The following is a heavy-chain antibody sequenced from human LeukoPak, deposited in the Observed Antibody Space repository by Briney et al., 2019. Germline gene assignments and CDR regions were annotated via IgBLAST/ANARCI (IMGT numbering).Heavy chain of an antibody. D-gene: IGHD6-19*01. CDR3: ARAPYSSGWYGQYNWFDP. J-gene: IGHJ5*02. CDR1: GGTFSSYA. V-gene: IGHV1-69*05. Sequence: SVKVSCKASGGTFSSYAISWVRQAPGQGLEWMGGIIPIFGTANYAQKSQGRVTITTDESTSTAYMELSSLRSEDTAVYYCARAPYSSGWYGQYNWFDPWGQGTLVTVSS. CDR2: IIPIFGTA.